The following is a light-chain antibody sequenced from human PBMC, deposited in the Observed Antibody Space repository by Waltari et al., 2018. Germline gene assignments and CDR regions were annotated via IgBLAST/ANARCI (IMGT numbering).Light chain of an antibody. V-gene: IGLV1-44*01. Sequence: QSVLTQPPSASGTPGQRVTISCSGSNSNIGSNIVNWYQHVPGTAPKVVLHTSSQRASGVPDRFPGSRSGTSASLAISGLRSEDEADYFCGAWDDSLNGYVFGTGTKVTVL. J-gene: IGLJ1*01. CDR3: GAWDDSLNGYV. CDR2: TSS. CDR1: NSNIGSNI.